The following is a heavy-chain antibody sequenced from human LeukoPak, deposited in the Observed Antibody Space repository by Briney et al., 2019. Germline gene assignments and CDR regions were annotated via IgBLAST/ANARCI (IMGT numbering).Heavy chain of an antibody. CDR2: IYSGGAT. D-gene: IGHD6-13*01. CDR3: ARATGSSWAARYFDL. V-gene: IGHV3-53*01. CDR1: GFIFSSSG. J-gene: IGHJ2*01. Sequence: PGGSLRLSCAVSGFIFSSSGIHWVRQAPGKGLEWVSVIYSGGATYYADSVKGRFIISRDNSKNTLYLQMNSLRAEDTAVYYCARATGSSWAARYFDLWGRGTLVTVSS.